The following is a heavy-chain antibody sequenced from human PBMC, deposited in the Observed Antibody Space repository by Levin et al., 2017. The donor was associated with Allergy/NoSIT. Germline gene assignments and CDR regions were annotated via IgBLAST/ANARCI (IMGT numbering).Heavy chain of an antibody. Sequence: SQTLSLTCAVYGGSFSGYYWSWIRQPPGKGLEWIGEINHSGSTNYNPSLKSRVTISVDTSKNQFSLKLSSVTAADTAVYYCASRLLWFGGFRSWGQGTLVTVSS. CDR2: INHSGST. J-gene: IGHJ5*02. CDR3: ASRLLWFGGFRS. D-gene: IGHD3-10*01. V-gene: IGHV4-34*01. CDR1: GGSFSGYY.